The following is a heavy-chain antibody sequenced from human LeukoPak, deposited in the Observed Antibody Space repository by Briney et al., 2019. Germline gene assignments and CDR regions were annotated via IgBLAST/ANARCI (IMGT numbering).Heavy chain of an antibody. Sequence: GGSLRLSCAASGFTFSSYAMSWVRQAPGKGLEWVSTNSSSGDRTYYADSVKGRFTISRDNSKNTLYLQMNSLRAEDTAVYYCVGGYYFDYWGQGTLVTVSS. D-gene: IGHD4-23*01. CDR2: NSSSGDRT. J-gene: IGHJ4*02. CDR1: GFTFSSYA. CDR3: VGGYYFDY. V-gene: IGHV3-23*01.